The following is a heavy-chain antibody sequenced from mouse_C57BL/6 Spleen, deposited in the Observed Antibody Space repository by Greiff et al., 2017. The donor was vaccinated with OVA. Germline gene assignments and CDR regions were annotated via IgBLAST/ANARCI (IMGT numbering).Heavy chain of an antibody. J-gene: IGHJ2*01. D-gene: IGHD1-1*01. CDR3: ARGLRYDYFDY. CDR1: GYTFTSYW. V-gene: IGHV1-52*01. Sequence: QVQLQQSGAELVRPGSSVKLSCKASGYTFTSYWMHWVKQRPIQGLEWIGNIDPSDSETHYNQKFKDKATLTVDKSSSTAYMQLSSLTSEDSAVYYCARGLRYDYFDYWGQGTTLTVSS. CDR2: IDPSDSET.